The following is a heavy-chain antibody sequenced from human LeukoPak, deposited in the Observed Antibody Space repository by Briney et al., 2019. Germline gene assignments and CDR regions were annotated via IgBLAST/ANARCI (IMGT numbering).Heavy chain of an antibody. CDR1: GGSISSYY. Sequence: SETLSLTCTVSGGSISSYYWSWIRQPAGKGLEWIGRIYTSGSTNYNPSLKSRVTISVDTSKNQFSLKLSSVTAADTAVYYCARDLGYCSGGSCYPFDYWGQGTLVTVSS. D-gene: IGHD2-15*01. CDR3: ARDLGYCSGGSCYPFDY. J-gene: IGHJ4*02. CDR2: IYTSGST. V-gene: IGHV4-4*07.